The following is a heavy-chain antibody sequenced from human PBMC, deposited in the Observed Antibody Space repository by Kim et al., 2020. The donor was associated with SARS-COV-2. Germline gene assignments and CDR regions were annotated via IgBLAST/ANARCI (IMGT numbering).Heavy chain of an antibody. D-gene: IGHD6-19*01. CDR2: INHSGST. Sequence: SETLSLTCAVYGGSFSGYYWSWIRQPPGKGLEWIGEINHSGSTNYNPSLKSRVTISVDTSKNQFSLKLSSVTAADTAVYYCARLNVKGVAGPTPFDYWGQGTLVTVSS. CDR1: GGSFSGYY. CDR3: ARLNVKGVAGPTPFDY. J-gene: IGHJ4*02. V-gene: IGHV4-34*01.